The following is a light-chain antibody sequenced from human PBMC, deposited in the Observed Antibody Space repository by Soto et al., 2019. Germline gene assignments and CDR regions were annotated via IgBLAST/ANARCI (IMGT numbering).Light chain of an antibody. J-gene: IGKJ4*01. CDR1: QTVRNNY. Sequence: EFVLTQSPGTLSLSPGERATLSCRASQTVRNNYLAWYQQKPGQAPRLLIYDASSRATGIPDRFSGGGSVTDFTLTISRLEPEDFAVYYCQQFSSYPRTFGGGTKVEIK. V-gene: IGKV3-20*01. CDR3: QQFSSYPRT. CDR2: DAS.